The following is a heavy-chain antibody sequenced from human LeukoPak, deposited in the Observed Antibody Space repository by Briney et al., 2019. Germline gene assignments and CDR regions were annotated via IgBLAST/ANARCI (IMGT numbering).Heavy chain of an antibody. CDR1: GGSISSGGYY. Sequence: SETLSLTCTVSGGSISSGGYYWSWIRQPPGKGLEWIGYIYHSGGTYYNPSLKSRVTISVDRSKNQFSLTLSSVTAADTAVYYCARDEEQTITGTSYWGQGTLVTVSS. J-gene: IGHJ4*02. CDR2: IYHSGGT. CDR3: ARDEEQTITGTSY. V-gene: IGHV4-30-2*01. D-gene: IGHD1-7*01.